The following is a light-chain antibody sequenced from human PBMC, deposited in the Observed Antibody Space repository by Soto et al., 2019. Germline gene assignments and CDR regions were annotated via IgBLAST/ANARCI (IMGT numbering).Light chain of an antibody. CDR2: DVI. J-gene: IGLJ1*01. CDR3: SSYTSSSTYV. Sequence: VLTQPASVSGSPGQSITISCTGTSSDVGGYNFVSWYQQHPGKAPKLLIYDVIDRPSGVSTRFSGSKSGNTASLTISGLQAEDEADYYCSSYTSSSTYVFGTGTKVTLL. CDR1: SSDVGGYNF. V-gene: IGLV2-14*01.